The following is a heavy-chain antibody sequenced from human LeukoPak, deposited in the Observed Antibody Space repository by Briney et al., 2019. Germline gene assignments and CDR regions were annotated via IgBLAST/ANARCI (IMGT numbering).Heavy chain of an antibody. J-gene: IGHJ4*02. Sequence: GGSLRLSCAASGFTLSDYYMSWIRRAPGKGLEWVSSISSSGRTIYYADSVKGRFTISRDNAKNSLYLQMNSLRAEDTAVYYCTGGVPVTYWGQGTLVTVSS. CDR2: ISSSGRTI. CDR1: GFTLSDYY. V-gene: IGHV3-11*04. CDR3: TGGVPVTY. D-gene: IGHD3-10*01.